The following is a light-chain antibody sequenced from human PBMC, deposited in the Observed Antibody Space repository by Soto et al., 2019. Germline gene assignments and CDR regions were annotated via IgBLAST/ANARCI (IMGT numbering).Light chain of an antibody. CDR3: QHRSTWPPIT. Sequence: EIVLTQSPATLSLSPGERATLSCRASQSISSYLAWYQQKPGQAHRLLIYDASTRATGIPARFSGSGSGTDFTLTISRLEPVDCAVYYCQHRSTWPPITFGQGPRLQIK. CDR2: DAS. V-gene: IGKV3-11*01. CDR1: QSISSY. J-gene: IGKJ5*01.